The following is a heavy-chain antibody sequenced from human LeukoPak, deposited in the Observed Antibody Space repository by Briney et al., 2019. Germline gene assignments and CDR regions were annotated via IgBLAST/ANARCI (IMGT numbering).Heavy chain of an antibody. Sequence: GGSLRLSCAASGFTFSSYWMSWVRQAPGKGLEWVANIKQDGSEKYYVDSVKGRFTISRDNAQNSLYLQMNSLRAEDTAVYYCAREWVYSSSWLPYYFYYMDVWGKGTTVTISS. CDR3: AREWVYSSSWLPYYFYYMDV. CDR2: IKQDGSEK. D-gene: IGHD6-13*01. J-gene: IGHJ6*03. CDR1: GFTFSSYW. V-gene: IGHV3-7*01.